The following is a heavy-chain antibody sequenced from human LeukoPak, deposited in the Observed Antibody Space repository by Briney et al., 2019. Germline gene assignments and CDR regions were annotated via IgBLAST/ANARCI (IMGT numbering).Heavy chain of an antibody. CDR2: ISYDGSNK. V-gene: IGHV3-30-3*01. Sequence: GRSLRLLCAAAGFTFSSYSMHWVRQAPAKGLECVVVISYDGSNKYYADSVKGRFTISRDNSNYTLYLQMNSLRAEDTAVYYCARDPPVVVTAATRPNTDYWGQGTLVTVSS. D-gene: IGHD2-2*01. J-gene: IGHJ4*02. CDR1: GFTFSSYS. CDR3: ARDPPVVVTAATRPNTDY.